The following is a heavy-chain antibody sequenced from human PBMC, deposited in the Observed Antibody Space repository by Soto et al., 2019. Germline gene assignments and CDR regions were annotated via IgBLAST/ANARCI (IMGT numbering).Heavy chain of an antibody. CDR2: IYYDGGNK. CDR1: GFIFSNFG. CDR3: ARPSYGSPFYYGMDV. D-gene: IGHD3-10*01. J-gene: IGHJ6*02. Sequence: QVQLVESGGGVVQPGTSLRLSCVASGFIFSNFGMHWVRQAPGKGLEWVALIYYDGGNKYYADSVKGRFTISRDNSENTLHLQMNSVRAEDTAVYYCARPSYGSPFYYGMDVWGQGTTVTVSS. V-gene: IGHV3-33*01.